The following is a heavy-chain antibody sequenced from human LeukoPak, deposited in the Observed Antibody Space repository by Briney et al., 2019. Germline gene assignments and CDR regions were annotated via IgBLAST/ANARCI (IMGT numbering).Heavy chain of an antibody. J-gene: IGHJ4*02. CDR2: IRYDGSNK. D-gene: IGHD3-10*01. CDR1: GFTFSSYG. CDR3: AKGLRYGSDSLGIDY. Sequence: PGGSLRLSCAASGFTFSSYGMHWVRQAPGKGLEWVAFIRYDGSNKYYADSVEGRFTISRDNSKNTLYLQMNSLRAEDTAVYYCAKGLRYGSDSLGIDYWGQGTLVTVSS. V-gene: IGHV3-30*02.